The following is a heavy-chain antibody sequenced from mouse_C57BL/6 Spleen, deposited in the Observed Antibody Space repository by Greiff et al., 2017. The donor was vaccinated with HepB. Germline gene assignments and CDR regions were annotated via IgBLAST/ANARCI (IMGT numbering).Heavy chain of an antibody. D-gene: IGHD2-12*01. Sequence: EVKVVESGGDLVKPGGSLKLSCAASGFTFSSYGMSWVRQTPDKRLEWVATISSGGSYTYYPDSVKGRFTISRDNAKNTLYLQMSSLKSEDTAMYYCARHGYSPAWFAYWGQGTLVTVSA. V-gene: IGHV5-6*01. CDR1: GFTFSSYG. CDR2: ISSGGSYT. CDR3: ARHGYSPAWFAY. J-gene: IGHJ3*01.